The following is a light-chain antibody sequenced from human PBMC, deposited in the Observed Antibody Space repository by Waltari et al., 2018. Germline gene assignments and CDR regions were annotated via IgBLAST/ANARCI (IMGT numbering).Light chain of an antibody. CDR2: WAS. CDR1: QSVLYSSNNKNY. Sequence: DIVMTPSPDSLAVSLGETASLNCESSQSVLYSSNNKNYLDWYQQKPGQPPKLLIYWASTRESGVPDRFSGSGSGTDFTLTISSLQAEDVAVYYCQQYYSTPLTFGGGTKVEIK. J-gene: IGKJ4*01. CDR3: QQYYSTPLT. V-gene: IGKV4-1*01.